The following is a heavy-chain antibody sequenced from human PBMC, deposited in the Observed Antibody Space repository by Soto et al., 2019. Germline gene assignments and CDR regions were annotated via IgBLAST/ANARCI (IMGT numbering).Heavy chain of an antibody. J-gene: IGHJ6*02. Sequence: PSETLPLTCSVSGYSVTSSDYYWAWIRQPTGKGLEWIGSMFYSGLTYYNPSLKSRVTLSVDTSKNQFSVRLNSVTAADTAVYYCAPLSVSLSGPYGIHVWGQGTTVTVSS. CDR2: MFYSGLT. CDR3: APLSVSLSGPYGIHV. D-gene: IGHD2-15*01. V-gene: IGHV4-39*01. CDR1: GYSVTSSDYY.